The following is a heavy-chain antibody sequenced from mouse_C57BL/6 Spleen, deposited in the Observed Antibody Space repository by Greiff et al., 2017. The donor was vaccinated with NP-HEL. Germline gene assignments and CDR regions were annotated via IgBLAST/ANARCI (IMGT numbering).Heavy chain of an antibody. Sequence: QVQLQQSGAELARPGASVKMSCKASGYTFTSYTMHWVKQRPGQGLEWIGYINPSSGYTKYNQKFKDKATLTADKSSSTAYMQLSSLTSEDSAVYYCARGTLPTYYSNLDYAMDYWGQGTSVTVSS. D-gene: IGHD2-5*01. V-gene: IGHV1-4*01. J-gene: IGHJ4*01. CDR2: INPSSGYT. CDR3: ARGTLPTYYSNLDYAMDY. CDR1: GYTFTSYT.